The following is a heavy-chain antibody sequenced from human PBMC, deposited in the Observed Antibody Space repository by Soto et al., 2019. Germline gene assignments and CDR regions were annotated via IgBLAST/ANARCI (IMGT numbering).Heavy chain of an antibody. CDR2: IYYRGNT. CDR3: ARHPGYYDVLTGYSTYYFDS. J-gene: IGHJ4*02. V-gene: IGHV4-59*08. CDR1: GGSISPYY. Sequence: SETLSLTCTVSGGSISPYYWSWIRQPPGKGLEWIGSIYYRGNTNYNPSFKSRVTISVDTSKNQFSLRLSSVTAADTAVYFCARHPGYYDVLTGYSTYYFDSWGQGTLVTVSS. D-gene: IGHD3-9*01.